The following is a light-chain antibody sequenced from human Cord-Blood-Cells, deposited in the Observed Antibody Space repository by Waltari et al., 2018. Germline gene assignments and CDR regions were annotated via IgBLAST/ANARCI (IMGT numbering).Light chain of an antibody. CDR2: EVS. Sequence: QSALPHPPSVSGSPGQSITITCTGTSSDVAGYNYVPWYQQHPGKAPNLMIYEVSNRPSGVSNRFSGSKSGNTASLTISGLQAEDEADYYCSSYTSSSTLVFGTGTKVTVL. V-gene: IGLV2-14*01. J-gene: IGLJ1*01. CDR1: SSDVAGYNY. CDR3: SSYTSSSTLV.